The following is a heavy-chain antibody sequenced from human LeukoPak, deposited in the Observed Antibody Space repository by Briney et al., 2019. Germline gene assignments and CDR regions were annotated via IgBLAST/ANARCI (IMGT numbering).Heavy chain of an antibody. CDR1: GFSFSPYA. J-gene: IGHJ6*03. CDR3: AKGGGAAHYYMDV. Sequence: PGGSLRLSCAASGFSFSPYAMTWVRQAPGKGLEWVSAIISGSGGSTYYADSVRGRFTISRDNSKNTLYLQMNSLRAEDTAVYYCAKGGGAAHYYMDVWGKGTTATVSS. CDR2: IISGSGGST. D-gene: IGHD3-16*01. V-gene: IGHV3-23*01.